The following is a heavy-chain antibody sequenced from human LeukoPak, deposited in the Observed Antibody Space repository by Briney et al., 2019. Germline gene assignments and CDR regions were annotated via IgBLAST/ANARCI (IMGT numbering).Heavy chain of an antibody. V-gene: IGHV4-39*07. CDR3: ARGLWYYYDSSGYYHDL. D-gene: IGHD3-22*01. CDR2: IYYSGST. J-gene: IGHJ2*01. Sequence: SETLSLTCTVSGGSISSYYRSWIRQPPGKGLEWIGSIYYSGSTYYNPSLKSRVTISVDTSKNQFSLKLSSVTAADTAVYYCARGLWYYYDSSGYYHDLWGRGTLVTVSS. CDR1: GGSISSYY.